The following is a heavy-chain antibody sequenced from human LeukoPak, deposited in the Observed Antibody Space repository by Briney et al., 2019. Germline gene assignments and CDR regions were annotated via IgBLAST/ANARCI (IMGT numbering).Heavy chain of an antibody. J-gene: IGHJ6*03. CDR2: ISSSSSYI. V-gene: IGHV3-21*01. CDR3: ARDPTYYDILTGYYPSMDV. CDR1: GFTFSSYS. Sequence: GRSLRLSCAASGFTFSSYSMNWVRQAPGKGLEWVSSISSSSSYIYYADSVKGRFTISRDNAKNSLYLQMNSLRAEDTAVYYCARDPTYYDILTGYYPSMDVWGKGTTVTISS. D-gene: IGHD3-9*01.